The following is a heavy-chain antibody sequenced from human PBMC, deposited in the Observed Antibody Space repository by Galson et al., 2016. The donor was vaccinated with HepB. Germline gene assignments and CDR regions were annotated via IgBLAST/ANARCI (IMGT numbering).Heavy chain of an antibody. D-gene: IGHD4-17*01. Sequence: SVKVSCKASGYTFSNYDMNWVRQATGQGLEWMGWMNSKNGDTGYAQKFQGRITMTMDTSISTAYLELSSLGSDDTAVYYCARETGDIAVTMKYRGQGTLVTVSS. J-gene: IGHJ4*02. CDR2: MNSKNGDT. CDR3: ARETGDIAVTMKY. CDR1: GYTFSNYD. V-gene: IGHV1-8*01.